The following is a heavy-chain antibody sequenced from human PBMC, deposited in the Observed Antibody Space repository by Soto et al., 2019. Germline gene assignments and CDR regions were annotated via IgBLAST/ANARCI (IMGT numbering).Heavy chain of an antibody. J-gene: IGHJ5*02. CDR1: GGSVSSADWN. CDR2: ICHSGNT. Sequence: TLSLTCTVSGGSVSSADWNWSWIRQPPGQGLEWIGYICHSGNTYYNPSLKSRVTTSLDRSKNQFSLNLSSVTAADTAVYYCARVWFGESSWFDPWGQGTLVTVSS. CDR3: ARVWFGESSWFDP. D-gene: IGHD3-10*01. V-gene: IGHV4-30-2*01.